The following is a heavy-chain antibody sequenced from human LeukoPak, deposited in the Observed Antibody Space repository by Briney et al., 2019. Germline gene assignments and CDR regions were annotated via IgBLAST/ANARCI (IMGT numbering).Heavy chain of an antibody. Sequence: ASVKVSCKASGYTFTDYGVSWVRQAPGQGLEWMGWISADNGKTRYAQSLQGRVTMTTDSSTSTVYMELRSLSSDDTAVYYCARAYYESSAYRHAVYFDYWGQGTLVTVSS. V-gene: IGHV1-18*01. CDR2: ISADNGKT. D-gene: IGHD3-22*01. J-gene: IGHJ4*02. CDR3: ARAYYESSAYRHAVYFDY. CDR1: GYTFTDYG.